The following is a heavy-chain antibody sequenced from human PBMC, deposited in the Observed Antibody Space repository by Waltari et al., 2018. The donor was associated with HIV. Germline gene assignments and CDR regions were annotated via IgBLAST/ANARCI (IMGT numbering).Heavy chain of an antibody. Sequence: VPSGGGVAHPGRSLRPSCTAAGVRISHHAMHWVRQTANKRLEWVAVITYDGGNQFVTDSLKGRFIISRDNARDTLYLEMKLLKVEDSGIYYCVRRSVLGLDLWGQGTTVIVS. CDR3: VRRSVLGLDL. CDR1: GVRISHHA. CDR2: ITYDGGNQ. D-gene: IGHD6-19*01. V-gene: IGHV3-30*04. J-gene: IGHJ6*02.